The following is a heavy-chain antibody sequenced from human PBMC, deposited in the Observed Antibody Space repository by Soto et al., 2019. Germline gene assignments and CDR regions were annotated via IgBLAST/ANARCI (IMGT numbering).Heavy chain of an antibody. V-gene: IGHV4-30-4*01. J-gene: IGHJ4*02. CDR2: IYYSGST. CDR1: GGSISSGDYY. CDR3: GTGGYCSGGSSYYFDY. Sequence: QVQLQESGPGLVKPSQTLSLTCTVSGGSISSGDYYWSWIRQPPGKGLEWIGYIYYSGSTYYNPSLKRRDTITVDTYKNQFSLKLSSVTAADADVYCCGTGGYCSGGSSYYFDYWGQGTLVTVSS. D-gene: IGHD2-15*01.